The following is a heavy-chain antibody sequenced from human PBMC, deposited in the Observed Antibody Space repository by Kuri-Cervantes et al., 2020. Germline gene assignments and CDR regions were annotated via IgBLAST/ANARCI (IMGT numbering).Heavy chain of an antibody. J-gene: IGHJ5*02. D-gene: IGHD2-8*01. CDR3: ARVLYAIEGDRWAWFDP. V-gene: IGHV1-18*01. Sequence: ASVKVSCKASGYTFTSYGISWVRQAPGQGLEWMGWISAYNGNTNYAQKLQGRVTMTTDTSTSTAYMELRSLRSDDTAVYYCARVLYAIEGDRWAWFDPWGQGTLVTVSS. CDR1: GYTFTSYG. CDR2: ISAYNGNT.